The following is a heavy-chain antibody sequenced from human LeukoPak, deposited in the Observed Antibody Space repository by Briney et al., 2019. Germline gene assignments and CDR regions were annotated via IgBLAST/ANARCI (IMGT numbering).Heavy chain of an antibody. J-gene: IGHJ6*03. V-gene: IGHV4-4*07. CDR2: IYTSGST. CDR3: ARVDKGSGSSYYYYYMDV. D-gene: IGHD3-10*01. Sequence: KPSETLSLTCTVSGGSISSYYWSWIRQPAGKGLEWIGRIYTSGSTNYNPSLKSRVTMSVDTSKNQFSLKLSSVTAADTAVYYCARVDKGSGSSYYYYYMDVWGKGTTVTISS. CDR1: GGSISSYY.